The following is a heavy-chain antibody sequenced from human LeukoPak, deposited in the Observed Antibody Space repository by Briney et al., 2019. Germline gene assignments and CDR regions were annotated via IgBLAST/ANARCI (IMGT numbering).Heavy chain of an antibody. CDR3: ASGYSSDYGGNTY. CDR2: IQPDGSEK. D-gene: IGHD4-23*01. J-gene: IGHJ4*02. CDR1: GFTFGSYC. Sequence: GGSLRLSCAASGFTFGSYCMNWVRQAPGKGLEWVANIQPDGSEKYYVGSVKGRFTISRDNAKNTLYLQMNSLRAEDTAVYYCASGYSSDYGGNTYWGQGTLVTVSS. V-gene: IGHV3-7*01.